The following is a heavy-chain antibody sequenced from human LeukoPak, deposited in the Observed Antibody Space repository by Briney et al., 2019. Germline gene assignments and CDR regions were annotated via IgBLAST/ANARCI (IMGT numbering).Heavy chain of an antibody. D-gene: IGHD2/OR15-2a*01. CDR2: INGSSNYI. Sequence: PGGSLRLSCAASGFTFSTYRMHWVRQAPGKGLEWVSVINGSSNYIDYADSVKGRFTTSRDNAQNSVYLQMNSLRAEDTAVYYCARDLRVLPAVYYYYYGMDVWGQGTTVTVSS. V-gene: IGHV3-21*01. CDR1: GFTFSTYR. CDR3: ARDLRVLPAVYYYYYGMDV. J-gene: IGHJ6*02.